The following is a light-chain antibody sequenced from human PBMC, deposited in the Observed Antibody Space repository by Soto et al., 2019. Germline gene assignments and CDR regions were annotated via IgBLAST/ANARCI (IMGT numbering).Light chain of an antibody. V-gene: IGKV1-5*03. CDR3: QQYNNYFWA. J-gene: IGKJ1*01. CDR1: QNINTW. Sequence: DIQMTQSPSTVSASVGDRVTITCRASQNINTWLAWYQQKPGKAPKLLILKASSLESGVPSRFSGSGSGTEFTLNISILQPEDLATYYCQQYNNYFWAFGQGTRVEIK. CDR2: KAS.